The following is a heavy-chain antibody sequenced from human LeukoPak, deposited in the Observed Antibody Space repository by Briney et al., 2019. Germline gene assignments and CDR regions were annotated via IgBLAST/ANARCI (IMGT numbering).Heavy chain of an antibody. V-gene: IGHV6-1*01. CDR1: GDSVSSNSAA. Sequence: SQTLSLTCAISGDSVSSNSAAWNWIRQSPSRGLEWLGRTYYRSKWYNDYAVSVKSRITINPDTSKNQFSLQLNSVTPEDTAVYYCARDGLAAAGTLYNWFDPWGQGTLVTVSS. CDR3: ARDGLAAAGTLYNWFDP. D-gene: IGHD6-13*01. CDR2: TYYRSKWYN. J-gene: IGHJ5*02.